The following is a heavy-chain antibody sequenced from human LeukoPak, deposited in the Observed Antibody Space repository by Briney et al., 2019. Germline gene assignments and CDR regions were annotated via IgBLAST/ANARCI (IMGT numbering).Heavy chain of an antibody. J-gene: IGHJ3*02. CDR2: INPNSGGT. Sequence: GASVKVSCKASGYTFTGYYMHWVRQAPGQGLEWMGWINPNSGGTNYAQKFQGRVTMTRNTSISTAYMELSSLRSEDTAVYYCARAHDYGDYPDAFDIWGQGTMVTVSS. CDR1: GYTFTGYY. D-gene: IGHD4-17*01. V-gene: IGHV1-2*02. CDR3: ARAHDYGDYPDAFDI.